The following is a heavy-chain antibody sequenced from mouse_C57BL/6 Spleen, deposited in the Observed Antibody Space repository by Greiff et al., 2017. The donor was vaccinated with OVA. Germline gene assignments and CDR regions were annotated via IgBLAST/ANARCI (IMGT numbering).Heavy chain of an antibody. CDR3: ARITTVVATGWYAY. D-gene: IGHD1-1*01. CDR1: GYTFTDYY. Sequence: EVQLQQSGPELVKPGASVKISCKASGYTFTDYYMNWVKQSHGKSLEWIGDINPNNGGTSYNQKFKGKATLTVDKSSSTAYMELRSLTSEDSAVYYCARITTVVATGWYAYWGQGTLVTVSA. CDR2: INPNNGGT. V-gene: IGHV1-26*01. J-gene: IGHJ3*01.